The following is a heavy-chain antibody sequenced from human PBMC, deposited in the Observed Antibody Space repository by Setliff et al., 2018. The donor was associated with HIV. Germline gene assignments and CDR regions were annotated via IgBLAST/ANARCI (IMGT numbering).Heavy chain of an antibody. CDR1: GFTFNTYA. J-gene: IGHJ6*02. CDR2: ISGSGNRT. Sequence: PGGSMRLSCAASGFTFNTYAMNWVRQAPGKGLEWVAVISGSGNRTYYADSVKGRLNISRDNSEKVLYMQMNSLRAEDTAAYYCAKCGGDYYDSSGTTYYGMDVWGQGTTVTVS. CDR3: AKCGGDYYDSSGTTYYGMDV. D-gene: IGHD3-22*01. V-gene: IGHV3-23*01.